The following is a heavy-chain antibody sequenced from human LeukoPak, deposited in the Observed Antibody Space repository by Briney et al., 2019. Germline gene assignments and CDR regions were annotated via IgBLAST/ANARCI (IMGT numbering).Heavy chain of an antibody. V-gene: IGHV4-59*01. Sequence: SETLSLTCTVSDASISGYYWRWIRHPPGKGLEWIGSIHFSGSTNYNPSLRSRVTISVDTSKNQLSLKLGSVTAADTAVYYCARDLGRIYFDYWGQGTLVTVSS. D-gene: IGHD2-15*01. J-gene: IGHJ4*02. CDR1: DASISGYY. CDR2: IHFSGST. CDR3: ARDLGRIYFDY.